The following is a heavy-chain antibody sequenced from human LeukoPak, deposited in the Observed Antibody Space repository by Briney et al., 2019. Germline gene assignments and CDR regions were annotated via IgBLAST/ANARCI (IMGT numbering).Heavy chain of an antibody. CDR2: INAGNGNT. V-gene: IGHV1-3*01. CDR3: ARDIPGSSWYIYYYYGMDV. D-gene: IGHD6-13*01. CDR1: GYTFTSYA. Sequence: GASVKVSCKASGYTFTSYAMHWVRQAPGQRLEWMGWINAGNGNTKYSQKFQGRVTITRDTSASTAYMELSSLRSEDTAVYYCARDIPGSSWYIYYYYGMDVWGQGTTVTVSS. J-gene: IGHJ6*02.